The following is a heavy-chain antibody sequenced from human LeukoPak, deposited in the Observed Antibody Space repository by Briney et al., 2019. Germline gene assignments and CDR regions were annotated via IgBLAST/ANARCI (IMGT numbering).Heavy chain of an antibody. D-gene: IGHD6-13*01. CDR2: IYSGGST. CDR3: ARVDSRTAQFDY. V-gene: IGHV3-66*01. CDR1: GFNVSSNY. Sequence: PGGSLRLSCAVSGFNVSSNYLNCVRQAPGKGPEWASVIYSGGSTYYADSVKGRFTISRDNSKNTLYLQMNSLRAEDTAVYHCARVDSRTAQFDYWGQGTLVTVSS. J-gene: IGHJ4*02.